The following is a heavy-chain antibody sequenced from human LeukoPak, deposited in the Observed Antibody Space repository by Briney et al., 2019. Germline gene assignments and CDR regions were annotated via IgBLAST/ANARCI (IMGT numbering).Heavy chain of an antibody. V-gene: IGHV3-23*01. J-gene: IGHJ6*02. Sequence: GGSLRLSCAASGFTFSTHGMSWVRQAPGKGLEWVSGISGSGGNTYDADSVKGRFTTSRDNSKNPLYLQMNSLGAEDTAVYYCAKVPYSDYGSGRPPFMDVWGQGTTVAVSS. D-gene: IGHD3-10*01. CDR2: ISGSGGNT. CDR1: GFTFSTHG. CDR3: AKVPYSDYGSGRPPFMDV.